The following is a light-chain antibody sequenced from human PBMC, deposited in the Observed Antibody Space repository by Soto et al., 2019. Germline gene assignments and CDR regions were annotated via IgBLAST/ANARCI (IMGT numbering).Light chain of an antibody. Sequence: EIVLTQPACTLSWSPGEGATLSCGASQSISSNFLAWYQQKLGQAPRLVIHGASNRATGIPDRFSGSGSGTDFTLTITRLEPEDFAVYYCQQYGGSPRTFGQGTKVDIK. V-gene: IGKV3-20*01. CDR1: QSISSNF. CDR2: GAS. J-gene: IGKJ1*01. CDR3: QQYGGSPRT.